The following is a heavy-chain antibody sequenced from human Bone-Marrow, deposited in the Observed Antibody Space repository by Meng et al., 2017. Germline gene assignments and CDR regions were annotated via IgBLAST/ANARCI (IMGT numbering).Heavy chain of an antibody. CDR3: ATRILSNYYGSGSYYSEY. CDR2: MNPNSGNT. D-gene: IGHD3-10*01. Sequence: ASVKVSCKASGYTFTSYDINWVRQATGQGLEWMGWMNPNSGNTGYAQKFQGRVTITRNTSISTAYMELSSLRSEDTAVYYCATRILSNYYGSGSYYSEYWGQGTLVTVSS. CDR1: GYTFTSYD. J-gene: IGHJ4*02. V-gene: IGHV1-8*03.